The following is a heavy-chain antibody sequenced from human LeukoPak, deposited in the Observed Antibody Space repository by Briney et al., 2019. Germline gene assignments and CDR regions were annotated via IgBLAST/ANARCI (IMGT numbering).Heavy chain of an antibody. V-gene: IGHV3-48*03. CDR3: AKDSPYFDY. CDR1: GFTFSRYE. Sequence: GGSLRLSCAASGFTFSRYEMNWVRQAPGQGLEWVSYISDSGSTMYCADSVKGRFSISRDNAKNSLYLQMNSLRAEDTAVYYCAKDSPYFDYWGQGTLVTVSS. J-gene: IGHJ4*02. CDR2: ISDSGSTM.